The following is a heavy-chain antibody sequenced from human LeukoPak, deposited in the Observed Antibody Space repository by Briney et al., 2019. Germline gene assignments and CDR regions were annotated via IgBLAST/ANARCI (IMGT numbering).Heavy chain of an antibody. CDR2: ISSSSSII. Sequence: QTGGSLRLSCAASGFTFVSYSMNWVRQAPGKGLEWVSYISSSSSIIYYADPVKGRFTISRDNAKNSLYLQMNSLRAEDTAVYYCARQSSSTVPKAFDIWGQGTRVTVSS. V-gene: IGHV3-48*04. CDR1: GFTFVSYS. D-gene: IGHD4-17*01. CDR3: ARQSSSTVPKAFDI. J-gene: IGHJ3*02.